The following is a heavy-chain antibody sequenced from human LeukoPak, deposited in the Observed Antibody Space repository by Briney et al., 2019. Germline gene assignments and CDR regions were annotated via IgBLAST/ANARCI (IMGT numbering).Heavy chain of an antibody. Sequence: GGSLRLSCAASGFIFSSYAMSWVRQAPGKGLGWVSTISGSGGSTYYAPSVKGRFTISRDNSKNTVSLQMNSLRAEDTALYYCATVLHTSMTTWAAFDTWGQGTMVTVSS. D-gene: IGHD5-18*01. CDR1: GFIFSSYA. J-gene: IGHJ3*02. CDR2: ISGSGGST. V-gene: IGHV3-23*01. CDR3: ATVLHTSMTTWAAFDT.